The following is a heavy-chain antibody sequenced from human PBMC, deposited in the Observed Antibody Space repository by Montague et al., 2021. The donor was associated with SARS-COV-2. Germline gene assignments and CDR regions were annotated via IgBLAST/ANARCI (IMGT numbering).Heavy chain of an antibody. D-gene: IGHD6-19*01. CDR3: ARRESGWLDAFDI. V-gene: IGHV4-39*01. CDR2: IHYSGTT. J-gene: IGHJ3*02. Sequence: SETLSLTCSVSGGSISRRSYYWDWIRQPPGKGLEWIGSIHYSGTTYYNPSLESRGIISVDTSNSQFFVKLTSVTVADTAVYFCARRESGWLDAFDIWGRGTMVTVSS. CDR1: GGSISRRSYY.